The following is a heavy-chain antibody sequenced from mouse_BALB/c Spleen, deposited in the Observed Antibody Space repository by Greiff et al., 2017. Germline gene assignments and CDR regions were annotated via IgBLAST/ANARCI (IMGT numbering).Heavy chain of an antibody. CDR2: IDPANGNT. J-gene: IGHJ1*01. Sequence: VQLQQSGAELVKPGASVKLSCTASGFNIKDTYMHWVKQRPEQGLEWIGRIDPANGNTKYDPKFQGKATITADTSSNTAYLQLSSLTSEDTAVYYCAREGDGNYVNFDVWGAGTTVTVSS. CDR1: GFNIKDTY. D-gene: IGHD2-1*01. CDR3: AREGDGNYVNFDV. V-gene: IGHV14-3*02.